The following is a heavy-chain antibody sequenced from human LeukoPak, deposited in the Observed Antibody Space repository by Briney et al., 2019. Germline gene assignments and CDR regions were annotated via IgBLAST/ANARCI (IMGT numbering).Heavy chain of an antibody. CDR3: ARGGCSSTSCYPRYFDY. Sequence: SQTLSLTCTVSGASISSGTYSWSWIRQPPGKGLEWIGYIYHSGSTYYNPSLKSRVTISVDRSKNQFSLKLSSVTAADTAVYYCARGGCSSTSCYPRYFDYWGQGTLVTVSS. J-gene: IGHJ4*02. CDR1: GASISSGTYS. D-gene: IGHD2-2*01. V-gene: IGHV4-30-2*01. CDR2: IYHSGST.